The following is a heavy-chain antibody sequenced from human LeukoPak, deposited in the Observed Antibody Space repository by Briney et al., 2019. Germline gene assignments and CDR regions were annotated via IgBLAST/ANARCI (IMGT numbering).Heavy chain of an antibody. V-gene: IGHV3-7*01. CDR3: ARDRGRWLDAFDI. J-gene: IGHJ3*02. Sequence: GGSLRLSCAASGFTFSTYWMSWVRQAPGKGLEWVANIKQDGSEKYYVDSVKGRFTISRDNAKNSVYLQMNSLRAEDTAVYYCARDRGRWLDAFDIWGQGTMVTVSS. CDR1: GFTFSTYW. CDR2: IKQDGSEK. D-gene: IGHD6-19*01.